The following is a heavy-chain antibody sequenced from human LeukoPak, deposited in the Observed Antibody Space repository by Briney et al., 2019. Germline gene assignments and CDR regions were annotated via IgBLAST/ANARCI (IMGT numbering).Heavy chain of an antibody. CDR1: GGSVMSYY. D-gene: IGHD5-18*01. CDR2: IYSNGST. J-gene: IGHJ4*02. CDR3: ARSGGGYTATILGYFFGY. Sequence: TSETLSLTCTVSGGSVMSYYWSWIRQPPGKGLEWLGYIYSNGSTNFHPSLKSRLTISVDTSKNQFSLKLTSVTAADTAVYYCARSGGGYTATILGYFFGYWGQGALVTVSS. V-gene: IGHV4-59*02.